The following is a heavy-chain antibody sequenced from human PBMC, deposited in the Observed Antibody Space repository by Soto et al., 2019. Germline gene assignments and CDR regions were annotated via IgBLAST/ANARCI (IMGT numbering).Heavy chain of an antibody. D-gene: IGHD6-13*01. CDR1: GFTFSSYD. V-gene: IGHV3-13*01. CDR3: ARASSGYSSRDHYYYYGMDV. Sequence: GGSLRLSCAASGFTFSSYDMHWVRQATGKGLEWVSAIGTAGDTYCPGSVKGRFTISRENAKNSLYLQMNSLRAGDTAVYYCARASSGYSSRDHYYYYGMDVWGQGTTVTVSS. CDR2: IGTAGDT. J-gene: IGHJ6*02.